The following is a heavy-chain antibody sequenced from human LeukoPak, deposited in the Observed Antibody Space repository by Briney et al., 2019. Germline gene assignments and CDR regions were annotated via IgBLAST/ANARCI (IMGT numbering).Heavy chain of an antibody. CDR2: IHYSGSS. J-gene: IGHJ5*01. CDR1: GDSTSNFY. Sequence: KPSETLSLTCTVSGDSTSNFYWNWIRQFPGKGLEWIGNIHYSGSSVYNPSLKSRGTISIDTSRRQFFLKLNSVTAADTAVYFCALAPNSNWFDFWGPGTLVTVSS. V-gene: IGHV4-59*03. CDR3: ALAPNSNWFDF. D-gene: IGHD2-8*01.